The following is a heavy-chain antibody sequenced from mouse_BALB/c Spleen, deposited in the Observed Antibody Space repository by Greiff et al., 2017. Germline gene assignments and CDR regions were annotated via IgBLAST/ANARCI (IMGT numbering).Heavy chain of an antibody. CDR1: GYTFTSYN. Sequence: QVQLKQPGAELVKPGASVKMSCKASGYTFTSYNMHWVKQTPGQGLEWIGAIYPGNGDTSYNQKFKGKATLTADKSSSTAYMQLSSLTSEDSAVYYCSRSGGNYPYWYFDVWGAGTTVTVSS. CDR3: SRSGGNYPYWYFDV. CDR2: IYPGNGDT. D-gene: IGHD2-1*01. J-gene: IGHJ1*01. V-gene: IGHV1-12*01.